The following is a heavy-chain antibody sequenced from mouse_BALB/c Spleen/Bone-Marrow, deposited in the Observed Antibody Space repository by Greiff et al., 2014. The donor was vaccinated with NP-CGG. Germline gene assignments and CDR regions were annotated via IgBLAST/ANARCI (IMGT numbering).Heavy chain of an antibody. D-gene: IGHD2-3*01. V-gene: IGHV4-1*02. CDR3: AGNGYYGWIAY. Sequence: EVKLLESGGGLVQPGGSLKLSCAASGFDFSRYWMTWVRQAPGKGLEWIGEINPDSSTTNYTPSLKDKFIISRDNAKNTLYLQMSKVRSEDAALYYCAGNGYYGWIAYWGQGTLVTVSA. CDR1: GFDFSRYW. CDR2: INPDSSTT. J-gene: IGHJ3*01.